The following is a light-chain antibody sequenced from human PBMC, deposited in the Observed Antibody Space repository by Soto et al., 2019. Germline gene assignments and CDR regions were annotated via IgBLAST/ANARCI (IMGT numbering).Light chain of an antibody. CDR1: SGDVGAYDY. Sequence: QSALTQPPSASGSPGQSVTISCTGTSGDVGAYDYVSWYRQHPGKAPKLLIYEVTKRPLGVPDRFSGSKSGNAASLTVSGLQAEDEADYYCSSYAGSNYPYVFGTGTKLTVL. CDR3: SSYAGSNYPYV. J-gene: IGLJ1*01. V-gene: IGLV2-8*01. CDR2: EVT.